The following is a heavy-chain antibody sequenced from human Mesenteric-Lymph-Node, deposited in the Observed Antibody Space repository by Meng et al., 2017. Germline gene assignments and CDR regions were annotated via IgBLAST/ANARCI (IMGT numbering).Heavy chain of an antibody. V-gene: IGHV4-39*07. CDR3: ARAEFCGGDCYSWEHGAFDI. J-gene: IGHJ3*02. CDR2: IYYSGST. Sequence: SETLSLTCTVSGGSISSSSYYWGWIRQSPGKGLEWAGSIYYSGSTYYNPSLKSRVTISVDTSKNQFSLKLGSVTAADTAVYYCARAEFCGGDCYSWEHGAFDIWGQGTMVTVSS. D-gene: IGHD2-21*02. CDR1: GGSISSSSYY.